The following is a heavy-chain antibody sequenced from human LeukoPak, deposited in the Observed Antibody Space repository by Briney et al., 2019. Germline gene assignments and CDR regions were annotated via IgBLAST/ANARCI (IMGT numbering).Heavy chain of an antibody. CDR3: ARESVSYNSGSGNWFDP. CDR1: GFIVSSNY. J-gene: IGHJ5*02. CDR2: IYSGGST. Sequence: GGSLRLSCAASGFIVSSNYMSWVRQAPGKGLEWVSVIYSGGSTYYADSVKGRFTISRDNSKNTLYLQMNSLRAEDTAVYYCARESVSYNSGSGNWFDPWGQGTLVTVSS. D-gene: IGHD3-10*01. V-gene: IGHV3-53*01.